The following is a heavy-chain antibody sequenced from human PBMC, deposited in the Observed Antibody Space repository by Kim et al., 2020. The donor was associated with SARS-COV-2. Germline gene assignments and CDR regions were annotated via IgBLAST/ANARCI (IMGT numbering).Heavy chain of an antibody. D-gene: IGHD1-26*01. CDR3: TTDPTYYGT. V-gene: IGHV3-15*01. J-gene: IGHJ5*02. Sequence: GTTEYAAPVKGRFTISRNDSKNTLYLQMNSLKTEDTAVYYCTTDPTYYGTWGQGTLVTVSS. CDR2: GTT.